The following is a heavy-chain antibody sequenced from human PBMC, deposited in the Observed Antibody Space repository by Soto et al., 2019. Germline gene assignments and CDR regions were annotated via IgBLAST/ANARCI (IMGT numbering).Heavy chain of an antibody. V-gene: IGHV3-23*01. Sequence: EVQLLESGGGLVQAGGSLRLSCVASGFTLTAYAMNWVRQPPGKGLEWVSAMSGGMGDSTYYADCVKGRVTISRDNSKNTLYMQMNSLRVEATSVYYCANVRRFGGQGTLVTVSS. CDR2: MSGGMGDST. J-gene: IGHJ4*02. CDR1: GFTLTAYA. D-gene: IGHD3-3*01. CDR3: ANVRRF.